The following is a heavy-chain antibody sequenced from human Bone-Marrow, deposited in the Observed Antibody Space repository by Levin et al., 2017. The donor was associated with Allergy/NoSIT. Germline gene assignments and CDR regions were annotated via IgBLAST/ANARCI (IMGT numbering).Heavy chain of an antibody. CDR2: IYNTGST. Sequence: SQTLSLTCTVSGDSIGDFYWSWLRQPPGKGLEWIGFIYNTGSTNYNPSLKSRVTISADASKNQFSLKLTSMTAADTAVYYCARRNNIGYFDYWGQGSLVTVSS. J-gene: IGHJ4*02. V-gene: IGHV4-59*08. D-gene: IGHD1/OR15-1a*01. CDR1: GDSIGDFY. CDR3: ARRNNIGYFDY.